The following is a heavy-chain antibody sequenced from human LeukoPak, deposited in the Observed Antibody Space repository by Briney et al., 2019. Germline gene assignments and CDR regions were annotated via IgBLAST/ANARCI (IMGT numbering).Heavy chain of an antibody. Sequence: GGSLRLSCAASGFTFSSYSMNWVRQAPGKGLEWVSSISSSSYIYYADSAKGRFTISRDNAKNSLYLQMNSLRAEDTAVYYCAGYCSSTSCSSYYYYYMDVWGKGTTVTVSS. V-gene: IGHV3-21*01. CDR2: ISSSSYI. CDR1: GFTFSSYS. CDR3: AGYCSSTSCSSYYYYYMDV. J-gene: IGHJ6*03. D-gene: IGHD2-2*01.